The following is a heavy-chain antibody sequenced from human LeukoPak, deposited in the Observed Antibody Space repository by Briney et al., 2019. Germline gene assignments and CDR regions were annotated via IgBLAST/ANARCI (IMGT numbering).Heavy chain of an antibody. CDR2: ISSSSSYI. CDR3: ARVDATRGYGMDV. J-gene: IGHJ6*02. D-gene: IGHD5-12*01. Sequence: GGSLRLSCAASGFTFSSYSMNWVRQAPGKGLEWVSSISSSSSYIYYADSVKGRFTISRDNAKNSLYLQMNSLRAEDTAVYYCARVDATRGYGMDVWGQGTTVTVSS. CDR1: GFTFSSYS. V-gene: IGHV3-21*01.